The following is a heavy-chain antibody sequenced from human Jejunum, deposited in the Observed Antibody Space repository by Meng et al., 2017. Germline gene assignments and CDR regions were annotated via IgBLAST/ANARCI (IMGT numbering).Heavy chain of an antibody. CDR2: FTRGGTT. D-gene: IGHD1-26*01. J-gene: IGHJ4*02. Sequence: VQLQQWGAGLLKPSETLSLTCAGYGGSISGYFWSWIRQAPGEGLEWVGEFTRGGTTNYNPSLKSRVTISADTSKNQFSLTLSSVSAADTAVYYCARHEVDFDNWGQGTLVTVSS. CDR3: ARHEVDFDN. V-gene: IGHV4-34*02. CDR1: GGSISGYF.